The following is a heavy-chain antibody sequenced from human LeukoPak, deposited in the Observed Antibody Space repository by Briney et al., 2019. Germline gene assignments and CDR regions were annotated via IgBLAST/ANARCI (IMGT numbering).Heavy chain of an antibody. CDR3: ARASYSSSWYPTYFDY. D-gene: IGHD6-13*01. CDR1: GFTFSSYA. CDR2: IKQDGSEK. J-gene: IGHJ4*02. Sequence: PGGSLRLSCAASGFTFSSYAIHWVRQAPGKGLEWVANIKQDGSEKYYVDSVKGRFTISRDNAKNSLYLQMNSLRAEDTAVYYCARASYSSSWYPTYFDYWGQGTLVTVSS. V-gene: IGHV3-7*01.